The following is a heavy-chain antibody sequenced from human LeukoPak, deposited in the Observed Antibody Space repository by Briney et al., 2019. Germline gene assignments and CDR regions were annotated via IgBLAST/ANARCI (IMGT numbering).Heavy chain of an antibody. Sequence: GRSLRLSCAASGFTFSSYAMHWVRQAPGKGLEWVAVISYDGSNKYYADSVKGRFTISRDNSKNTLYLQMNSLRAEDTAVYYCARSFLFQQIEYFQHWGQGTLVTVSS. J-gene: IGHJ1*01. CDR3: ARSFLFQQIEYFQH. CDR2: ISYDGSNK. D-gene: IGHD6-13*01. V-gene: IGHV3-30-3*01. CDR1: GFTFSSYA.